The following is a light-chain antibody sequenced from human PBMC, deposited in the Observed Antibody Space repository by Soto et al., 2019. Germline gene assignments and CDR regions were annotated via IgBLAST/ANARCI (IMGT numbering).Light chain of an antibody. Sequence: EIVLTQSPATLSLSPGERATLSCRASQSVSSYLAWYQQKPGQAPRLLIYDASNRATGIPARFSGSGSGTDFTLTISSLEPDDFEVYYCQQRRNWPKKFGKGTKVDIX. CDR2: DAS. CDR3: QQRRNWPKK. J-gene: IGKJ1*01. V-gene: IGKV3-11*01. CDR1: QSVSSY.